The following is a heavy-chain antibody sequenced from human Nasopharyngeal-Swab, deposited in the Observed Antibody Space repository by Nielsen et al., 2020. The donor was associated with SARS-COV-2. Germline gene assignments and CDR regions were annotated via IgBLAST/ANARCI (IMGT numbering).Heavy chain of an antibody. CDR2: IYYIGNT. Sequence: SEPLSLTCTVSGGSISSGGHYWTWIRQHPGKGLERIGYIYYIGNTYYNPSLKSRVTISVDTTKNQFSLKLSSVTAADTAVYYCARLNGIAAAGTGWFDPWGQGTLVTVSS. D-gene: IGHD6-13*01. V-gene: IGHV4-31*03. CDR3: ARLNGIAAAGTGWFDP. J-gene: IGHJ5*02. CDR1: GGSISSGGHY.